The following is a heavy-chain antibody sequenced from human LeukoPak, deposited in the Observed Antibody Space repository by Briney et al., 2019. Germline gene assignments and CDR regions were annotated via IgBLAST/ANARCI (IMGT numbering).Heavy chain of an antibody. CDR1: GGSISNYY. CDR2: IYYSGST. D-gene: IGHD6-13*01. CDR3: TRVYYSSSYDYWYFDL. V-gene: IGHV4-39*06. J-gene: IGHJ2*01. Sequence: PSETLSLTCTVSGGSISNYYWGWIRQPPGEGLEWIGSIYYSGSTYYNSSLQSRVTISVHMSNNQFALKLSSVTAADTAVYYCTRVYYSSSYDYWYFDLWGRGTLVTVSS.